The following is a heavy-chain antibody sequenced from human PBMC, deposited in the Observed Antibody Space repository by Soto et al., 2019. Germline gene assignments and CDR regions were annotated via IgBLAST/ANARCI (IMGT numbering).Heavy chain of an antibody. CDR1: EFTFSRYA. CDR3: ATYVQIWFPSQCPYLDY. J-gene: IGHJ4*02. D-gene: IGHD5-18*01. Sequence: EVQLLESGGGLVQPGGSLRLSCAASEFTFSRYAMSWVRQAPGKGLEWVSAISGTGISTYDADSVKGRFTISRDNSKNTLYLQINSLRAVDTAVYYCATYVQIWFPSQCPYLDYWSQGSLVTVSS. V-gene: IGHV3-23*01. CDR2: ISGTGIST.